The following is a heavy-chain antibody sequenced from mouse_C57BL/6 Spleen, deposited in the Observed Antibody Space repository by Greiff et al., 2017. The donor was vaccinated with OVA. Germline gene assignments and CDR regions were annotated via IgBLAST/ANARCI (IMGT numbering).Heavy chain of an antibody. CDR3: ARGGVYYGDFYAMDY. V-gene: IGHV1-52*01. D-gene: IGHD2-13*01. CDR2: IDPSDSET. J-gene: IGHJ4*01. CDR1: GYTFTSYW. Sequence: VQLQQPGAELVRPGSSVKLSCKASGYTFTSYWMHWVKQRPIQGLEWIGNIDPSDSETHYNQKFKDKATLTVDKSSSTAYMQLSSLTSEDSAVYYGARGGVYYGDFYAMDYWGQGTSVTVSS.